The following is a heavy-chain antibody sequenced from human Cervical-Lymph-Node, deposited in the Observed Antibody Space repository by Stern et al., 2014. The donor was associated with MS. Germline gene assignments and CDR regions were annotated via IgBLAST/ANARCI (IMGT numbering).Heavy chain of an antibody. J-gene: IGHJ4*02. Sequence: VQLVQSGGAVVQPGRSLRLYCAASGFTFSSYGMHRVRQAPGKGLEWVTVISYDGNHKYYAASVKGRFTISRDNSKNTLHLQMNSVTPDDTAIYYCARDYEDTSMLFDHWGQGTLVTVSS. CDR3: ARDYEDTSMLFDH. CDR1: GFTFSSYG. CDR2: ISYDGNHK. V-gene: IGHV3-30*03. D-gene: IGHD2-8*01.